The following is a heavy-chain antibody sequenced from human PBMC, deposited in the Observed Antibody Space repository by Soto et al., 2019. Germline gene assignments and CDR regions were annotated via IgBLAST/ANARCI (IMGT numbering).Heavy chain of an antibody. CDR3: ARERYATMVTGGPYYYYYYGMDV. J-gene: IGHJ6*02. CDR2: IIPIFGTA. CDR1: GGTFSSYA. Sequence: QVQPVQSGAEVKKPGSSVKVSCKASGGTFSSYAISWVRQAPGQGLEWMGGIIPIFGTANYAQKFQGRVTITADESTSTAYMELSSLRSEDTAVYYCARERYATMVTGGPYYYYYYGMDVWGQGTTVTVSS. D-gene: IGHD3-10*01. V-gene: IGHV1-69*01.